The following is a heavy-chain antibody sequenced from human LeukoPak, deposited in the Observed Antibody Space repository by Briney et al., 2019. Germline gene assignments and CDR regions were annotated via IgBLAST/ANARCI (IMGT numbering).Heavy chain of an antibody. J-gene: IGHJ3*02. CDR2: IDHSGST. CDR1: GGSFSGYY. CDR3: ARESHSSSWSWRPLKHAFGI. D-gene: IGHD6-13*01. Sequence: SETLSLTCAVYGGSFSGYYWSWIRQPPGKGLEWIGEIDHSGSTNYNPSLKSRVTISVDTSKNQFSLKLSSVTAADTAVYYCARESHSSSWSWRPLKHAFGIWGQGTMVTVSS. V-gene: IGHV4-34*01.